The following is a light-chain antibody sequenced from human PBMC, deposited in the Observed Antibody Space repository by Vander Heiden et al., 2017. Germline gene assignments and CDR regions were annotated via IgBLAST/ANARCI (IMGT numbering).Light chain of an antibody. CDR3: QQDGSSPWT. CDR2: GAS. CDR1: QSVSSSH. J-gene: IGKJ2*01. V-gene: IGKV3-20*01. Sequence: EIVLTQTPGTLSLSPGEGATLSCRASQSVSSSHLAWYQLKPGQAPGLLIFGASSRATDIPDRFSGSGSGTDFTLTISRLEPEDFAVYYCQQDGSSPWTFGQGTRLEIK.